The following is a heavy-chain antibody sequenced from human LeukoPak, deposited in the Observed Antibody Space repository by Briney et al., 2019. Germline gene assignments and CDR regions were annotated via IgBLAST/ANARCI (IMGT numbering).Heavy chain of an antibody. J-gene: IGHJ4*02. CDR2: IKQDGSEK. V-gene: IGHV3-7*01. CDR1: GITFSRHW. Sequence: PGGSLRLSCVASGITFSRHWMKWVRQAPGKGLEWVANIKQDGSEKFYVDSVKGRFTISRDNAKNSLYLQTSSLRPEDTALYYCAGGTGWLIDSWGQGTLVTVSS. D-gene: IGHD3-9*01. CDR3: AGGTGWLIDS.